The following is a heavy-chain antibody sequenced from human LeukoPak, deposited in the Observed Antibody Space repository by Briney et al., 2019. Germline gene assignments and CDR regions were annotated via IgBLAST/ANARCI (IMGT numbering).Heavy chain of an antibody. CDR3: ARSRSYDSSGYYYDY. CDR2: INPNSGGT. CDR1: GYTFTGYY. D-gene: IGHD3-22*01. V-gene: IGHV1-2*04. J-gene: IGHJ4*03. Sequence: GASVKVSCKASGYTFTGYYMHWVRQAPGQGLEWMGWINPNSGGTNYAQKFQGWVTMTRDTSISTAYMELSRLGSDDTAVYYCARSRSYDSSGYYYDYWGQGTLVTVSS.